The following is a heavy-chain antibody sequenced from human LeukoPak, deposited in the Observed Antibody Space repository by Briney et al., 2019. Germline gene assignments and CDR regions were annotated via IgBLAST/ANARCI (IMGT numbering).Heavy chain of an antibody. CDR1: GGPFCRSA. V-gene: IGHV1-69*01. Sequence: SVKVSCTPAGGPFCRSAISWVRQAPGHGLEWMGGIIPIFGTANYAQKFQGRVTITADESTSTAYMELSSLRSEDTAAYYCARDPHSYSSSWYFDYWGQGTLVTVSS. CDR3: ARDPHSYSSSWYFDY. D-gene: IGHD6-13*01. CDR2: IIPIFGTA. J-gene: IGHJ4*02.